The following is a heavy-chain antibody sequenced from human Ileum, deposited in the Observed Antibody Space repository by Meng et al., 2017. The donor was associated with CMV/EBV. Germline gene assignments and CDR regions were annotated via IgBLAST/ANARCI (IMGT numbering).Heavy chain of an antibody. CDR3: ARATATVPGMNWFDP. J-gene: IGHJ5*02. Sequence: SETLSLTCAVYGGSFSGYYWSWIRQPPGKGLEWIGEINHSGSTNYNPSLKSRVTISVDTSKNQFSLKLSSVTAADTAIYYCARATATVPGMNWFDPWGQGTLVTVSS. D-gene: IGHD4-11*01. CDR2: INHSGST. CDR1: GGSFSGYY. V-gene: IGHV4-34*01.